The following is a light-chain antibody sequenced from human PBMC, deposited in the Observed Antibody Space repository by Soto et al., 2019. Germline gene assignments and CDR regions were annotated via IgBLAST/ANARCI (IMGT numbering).Light chain of an antibody. J-gene: IGLJ3*02. CDR1: SSDVGGYNY. V-gene: IGLV2-14*01. CDR3: TSYTTTGTWV. CDR2: NVN. Sequence: QSALTQPASVSGSPGQSITISCTGTSSDVGGYNYVSWYQQHPGKAPKLMIYNVNDRPSGVSNRFSGSKSGNTAPLTISGLQAEDEADYYCTSYTTTGTWVFCGGTKLTVL.